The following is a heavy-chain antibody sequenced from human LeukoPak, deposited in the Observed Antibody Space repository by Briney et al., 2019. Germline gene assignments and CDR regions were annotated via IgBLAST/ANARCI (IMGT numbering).Heavy chain of an antibody. Sequence: SETLSFTCTVSGGSMSTSSYFWGWIRQPPGKGLEWIGSIYYSGSTYYNPSLKSRVTISVDTSKNQFSLKLSSVTAADTAVYYCASSVRDIIMITFGGVIVPDYWGQGTLVTVSS. CDR2: IYYSGST. CDR3: ASSVRDIIMITFGGVIVPDY. V-gene: IGHV4-39*01. J-gene: IGHJ4*02. CDR1: GGSMSTSSYF. D-gene: IGHD3-16*02.